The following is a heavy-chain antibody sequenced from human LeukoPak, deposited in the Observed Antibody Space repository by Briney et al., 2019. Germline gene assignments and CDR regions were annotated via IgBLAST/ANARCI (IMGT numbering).Heavy chain of an antibody. V-gene: IGHV4-59*01. J-gene: IGHJ4*02. D-gene: IGHD4-17*01. Sequence: SETLSLTCTVSGGSISSYYWSWIRQPPGKGPEWIGYIYYSGSTNYNPSLKSRVTISVDTSKNQFSLKLSSVTAADTAVYYCARVKSTVTQGYFDYWGQGTLVTVSS. CDR1: GGSISSYY. CDR3: ARVKSTVTQGYFDY. CDR2: IYYSGST.